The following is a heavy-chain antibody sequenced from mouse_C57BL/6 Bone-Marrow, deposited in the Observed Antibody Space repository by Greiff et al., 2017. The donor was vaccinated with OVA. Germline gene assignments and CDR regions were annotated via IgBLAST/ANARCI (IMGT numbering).Heavy chain of an antibody. CDR1: GYTFTDHY. D-gene: IGHD2-3*01. V-gene: IGHV1-76*01. Sequence: VQLQQSGAEVVRPGASVKLSCKASGYTFTDHYINWVKQRPGQGLEWIGRIYPGSGNTYYNEKFKGKATLIAEKSSSTAYMQLSSLSSEDSAVYCCARDDSYFFEYWDQGTALTVSS. J-gene: IGHJ2*01. CDR3: ARDDSYFFEY. CDR2: IYPGSGNT.